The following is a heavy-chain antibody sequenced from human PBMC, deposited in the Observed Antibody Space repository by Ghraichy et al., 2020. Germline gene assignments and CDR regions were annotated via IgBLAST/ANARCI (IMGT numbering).Heavy chain of an antibody. D-gene: IGHD5-24*01. Sequence: SHTLSLTCAISGDSVSSNIGAWNWIRQSPSRGLEWLGRTYYRSKWYNDYALSVKSRITINPDTSKNQFSLQLNSVTLEDTAVYYCARDSSVGDGRNPCFDFWGQGTLVTVSS. J-gene: IGHJ4*02. CDR3: ARDSSVGDGRNPCFDF. CDR1: GDSVSSNIGA. V-gene: IGHV6-1*01. CDR2: TYYRSKWYN.